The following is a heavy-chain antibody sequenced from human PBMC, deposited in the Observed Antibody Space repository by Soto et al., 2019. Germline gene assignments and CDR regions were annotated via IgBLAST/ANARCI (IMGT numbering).Heavy chain of an antibody. CDR3: ARHSNEYRKSIDY. Sequence: SETLSLTYAVYGGSFSSYYWSWFRQPPGKGLEWIGYIYYSGSTTSNPSIKSRVTISVDSSKNQFSLKLSSVTAADTAVYYCARHSNEYRKSIDYWGQGTLLTVSS. D-gene: IGHD1-1*01. CDR1: GGSFSSYY. V-gene: IGHV4-59*08. J-gene: IGHJ4*02. CDR2: IYYSGST.